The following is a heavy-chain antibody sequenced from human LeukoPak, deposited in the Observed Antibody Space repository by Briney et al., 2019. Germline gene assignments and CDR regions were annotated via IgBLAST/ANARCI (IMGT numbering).Heavy chain of an antibody. J-gene: IGHJ6*02. D-gene: IGHD3-10*01. CDR2: INPNSGGT. Sequence: ASVKVSCKASGYTFTGYYMHWVRQAPGQGLEWMGWINPNSGGTNYAQKFQGRVTMTRDTSISTAYMELSRLRSDDTAVYYCASADPSMVRGVIYYYYGMDVWGQGTTVTVSS. V-gene: IGHV1-2*02. CDR3: ASADPSMVRGVIYYYYGMDV. CDR1: GYTFTGYY.